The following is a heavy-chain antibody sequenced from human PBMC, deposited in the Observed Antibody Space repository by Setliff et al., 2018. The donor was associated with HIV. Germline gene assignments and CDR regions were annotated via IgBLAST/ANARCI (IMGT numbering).Heavy chain of an antibody. CDR2: IKRKSDGGTA. J-gene: IGHJ4*02. D-gene: IGHD5-18*01. CDR1: GLKLSFSFAW. CDR3: AMDTSLAY. V-gene: IGHV3-15*01. Sequence: GGSLRLSCTASGLKLSFSFAWLSWVRQVPGKGLEWVGRIKRKSDGGTADYGAPVQGRFTISRDNDKNSLYLQMNNMRAEDTAVYYCAMDTSLAYWGQGTLVTVSS.